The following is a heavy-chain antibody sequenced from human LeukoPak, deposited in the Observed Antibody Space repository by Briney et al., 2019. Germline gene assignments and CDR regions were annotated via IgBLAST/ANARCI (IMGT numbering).Heavy chain of an antibody. Sequence: SETLSLTCTVSGGSISSGSYYWSWIRQPAGKGLEWIGRIYTSGSTNYNPSLKSRVTISVDTSKNQFSLKLSYVTAADTAVYYCARAYYDSSGYYYEGWGQGTLVTVSS. CDR2: IYTSGST. V-gene: IGHV4-61*02. D-gene: IGHD3-22*01. CDR3: ARAYYDSSGYYYEG. J-gene: IGHJ4*02. CDR1: GGSISSGSYY.